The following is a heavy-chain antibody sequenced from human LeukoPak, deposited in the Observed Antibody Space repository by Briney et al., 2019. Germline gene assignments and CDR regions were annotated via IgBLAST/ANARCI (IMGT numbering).Heavy chain of an antibody. CDR1: GGTFSSYA. D-gene: IGHD3-10*01. CDR2: IIPIFGTA. Sequence: GASVKVSCKASGGTFSSYAISWVRQAPGQGLEWTGGIIPIFGTANYAQKFQGRVTITADKSTSTAYIELSSLRSEDTAVYYCARAVEVRSSRYYYYGMDVWGKGTTVTVSS. J-gene: IGHJ6*04. V-gene: IGHV1-69*06. CDR3: ARAVEVRSSRYYYYGMDV.